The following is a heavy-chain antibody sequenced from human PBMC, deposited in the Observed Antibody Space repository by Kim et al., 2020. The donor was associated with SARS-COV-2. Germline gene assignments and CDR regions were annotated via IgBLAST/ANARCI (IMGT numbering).Heavy chain of an antibody. J-gene: IGHJ6*02. D-gene: IGHD5-18*01. CDR1: GFTFSSYG. CDR3: AKDLGWIQPYSSGMDV. V-gene: IGHV3-30*18. CDR2: ISYDGSNK. Sequence: GGSLRLSCAASGFTFSSYGMHWVRQAPGKGLEWVAVISYDGSNKYYADSVKGRFTISRDNSKNTLYLQMNSLRAEDTAVYYCAKDLGWIQPYSSGMDVWGQGTTVTVSS.